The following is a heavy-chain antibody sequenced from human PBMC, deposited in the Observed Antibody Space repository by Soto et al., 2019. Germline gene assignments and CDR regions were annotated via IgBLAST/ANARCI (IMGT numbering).Heavy chain of an antibody. D-gene: IGHD5-18*01. V-gene: IGHV1-18*01. J-gene: IGHJ4*02. Sequence: ASVKVSCKASGYTFTSYGISWVRQAPGQGLEWMGWISAYNGNTNYAQKLQGRVTMTTDTSTSTAYMELRSLRSDDTAVYYCASDVLGYGEYVRREFDYWGEETLFTISS. CDR3: ASDVLGYGEYVRREFDY. CDR1: GYTFTSYG. CDR2: ISAYNGNT.